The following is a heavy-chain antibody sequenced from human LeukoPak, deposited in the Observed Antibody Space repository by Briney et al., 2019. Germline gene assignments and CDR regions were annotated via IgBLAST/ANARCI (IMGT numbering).Heavy chain of an antibody. CDR1: GGSMSRSY. D-gene: IGHD3-3*01. Sequence: SETLSLTCSVSGGSMSRSYWSWVRQPPGKGLEWIGYIHYSGSNHYNPFLKSRVAISVDTSKSQFSLRLSSVTAADTAVYYCARVYDFWSGSDGYYFDYWGQGTLVTVSS. V-gene: IGHV4-59*01. CDR2: IHYSGSN. J-gene: IGHJ4*02. CDR3: ARVYDFWSGSDGYYFDY.